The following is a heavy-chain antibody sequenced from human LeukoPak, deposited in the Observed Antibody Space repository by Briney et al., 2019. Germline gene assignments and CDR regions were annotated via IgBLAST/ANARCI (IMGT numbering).Heavy chain of an antibody. CDR1: GYTFTGYY. Sequence: ASVKVSCKASGYTFTGYYMHWVRQAPGQGLEWMGWINPNSGGTNYAQKFQGRVTMTRDTSISTAYMELSRLRSDDTAVYYCARGPWDYYYYYMDVWGKGTTVTVSS. V-gene: IGHV1-2*02. CDR2: INPNSGGT. D-gene: IGHD7-27*01. CDR3: ARGPWDYYYYYMDV. J-gene: IGHJ6*03.